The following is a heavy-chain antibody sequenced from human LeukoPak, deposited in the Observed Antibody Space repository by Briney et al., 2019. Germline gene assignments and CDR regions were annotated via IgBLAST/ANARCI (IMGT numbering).Heavy chain of an antibody. Sequence: GGSLRLSCAASGFPFDDYGMSWVRLAPGKGPEWVSGVSWNGAYTEYADSVRGRFTISRDNAKKSLYLQMNSLRVDDTALYYCARRKGPYGSGTYYDSWGQGTLVSVSS. CDR1: GFPFDDYG. CDR2: VSWNGAYT. CDR3: ARRKGPYGSGTYYDS. V-gene: IGHV3-20*04. J-gene: IGHJ4*02. D-gene: IGHD3-10*01.